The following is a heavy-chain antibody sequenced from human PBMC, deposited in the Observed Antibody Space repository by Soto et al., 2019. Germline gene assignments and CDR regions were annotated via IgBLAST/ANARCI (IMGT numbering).Heavy chain of an antibody. CDR3: ATSGTSGWDFDY. Sequence: SPRICSAASGFTVGLDSMNLGRQAPGKGLEWVSYISGPRNSGTTKYYADSVKGRFTISRDNAKNSLYLQMNSLRDDDTAVYYCATSGTSGWDFDYWGQGTLVTVSS. D-gene: IGHD6-19*01. J-gene: IGHJ4*02. CDR2: ISGPRNSGTTK. CDR1: GFTVGLDS. V-gene: IGHV3-48*02.